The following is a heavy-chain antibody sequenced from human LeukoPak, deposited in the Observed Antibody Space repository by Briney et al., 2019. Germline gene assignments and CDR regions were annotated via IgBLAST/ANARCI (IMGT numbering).Heavy chain of an antibody. J-gene: IGHJ4*02. CDR3: ARVTGYMTEDYFDY. CDR2: IYYSGST. CDR1: GGSFSGYY. Sequence: SETLSLTCAVYGGSFSGYYWSWIRQPPGKGLEWIGYIYYSGSTNYNPSLKSRVTISVDTSKNQFSLRLSSVTATDTAVYYCARVTGYMTEDYFDYWGQGTLITVSS. V-gene: IGHV4-59*01. D-gene: IGHD6-13*01.